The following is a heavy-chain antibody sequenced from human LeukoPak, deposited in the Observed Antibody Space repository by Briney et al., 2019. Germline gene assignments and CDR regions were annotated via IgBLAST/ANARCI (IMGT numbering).Heavy chain of an antibody. V-gene: IGHV3-66*01. CDR1: GFTVSSNY. Sequence: PGGSLRLSCAASGFTVSSNYMSWVRQAPGKGLEWVSVIYRGGSTYYADSVKGRFTISRDNSKNTLYFQMNSLRAEDTAVYYCTRDHYDSSGYYHDYWGQGTLVTVFS. CDR2: IYRGGST. D-gene: IGHD3-22*01. CDR3: TRDHYDSSGYYHDY. J-gene: IGHJ4*02.